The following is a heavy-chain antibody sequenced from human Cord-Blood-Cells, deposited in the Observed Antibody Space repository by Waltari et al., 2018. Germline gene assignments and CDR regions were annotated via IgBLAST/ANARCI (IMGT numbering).Heavy chain of an antibody. CDR1: GFTFSSNA. CDR3: AREKGDCSSTSCYAFGDY. V-gene: IGHV3-30-3*01. CDR2: RSYDGSNK. D-gene: IGHD2-2*01. Sequence: QVQLVESGGGVVQPGRSLRLPCAASGFTFSSNAMHWVPQAPGTGLEWVAVRSYDGSNKYNADSVKGRFTISRDNSKNTLYLQMNSLRAEDTAVYYCAREKGDCSSTSCYAFGDYWGQGTLVTVSS. J-gene: IGHJ4*02.